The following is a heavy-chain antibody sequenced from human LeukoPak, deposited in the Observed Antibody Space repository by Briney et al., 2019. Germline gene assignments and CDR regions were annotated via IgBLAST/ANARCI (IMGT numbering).Heavy chain of an antibody. CDR3: ARELYYDILTGYSWILGYYGMDV. V-gene: IGHV3-21*01. J-gene: IGHJ6*02. Sequence: KPGGSLRLSCAASGFTFSSYSMNWVRQAPGKGLEWVSSISSSSSYIYYADSVKGRFTISRDNAENSLYLQMNSLRAEDTAVYYCARELYYDILTGYSWILGYYGMDVWGQGTTVTVSS. D-gene: IGHD3-9*01. CDR1: GFTFSSYS. CDR2: ISSSSSYI.